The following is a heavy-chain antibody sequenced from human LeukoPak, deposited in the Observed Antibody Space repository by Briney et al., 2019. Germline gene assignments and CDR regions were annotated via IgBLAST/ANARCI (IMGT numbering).Heavy chain of an antibody. Sequence: PGGSLRSPSGASGFLVTSNYSSGGRQAPGKGLEWVSVIYSGGGTYYADSVKGRFTISRDTYKNTLYLQMNSLRAEDTAVYYCAGRLVYCSGGCCPYSHHWGQGTLVTVSS. D-gene: IGHD2-15*01. CDR2: IYSGGGT. CDR1: GFLVTSNY. V-gene: IGHV3-53*01. J-gene: IGHJ4*02. CDR3: AGRLVYCSGGCCPYSHH.